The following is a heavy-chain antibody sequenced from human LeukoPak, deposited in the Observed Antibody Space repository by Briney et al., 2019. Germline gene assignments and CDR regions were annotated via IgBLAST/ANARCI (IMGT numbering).Heavy chain of an antibody. CDR1: GFTFSSYG. V-gene: IGHV3-23*01. CDR2: ISGSGGTT. J-gene: IGHJ4*02. D-gene: IGHD6-13*01. CDR3: ARGEYSSTWYFTN. Sequence: PGGSLRLSCAASGFTFSSYGMSWVRQAPGKGLEWVSAISGSGGTTYYADSVKGRFTISRDNSKNTLYLQMNSLRAEDTAVYYCARGEYSSTWYFTNWGQGTLVTVSS.